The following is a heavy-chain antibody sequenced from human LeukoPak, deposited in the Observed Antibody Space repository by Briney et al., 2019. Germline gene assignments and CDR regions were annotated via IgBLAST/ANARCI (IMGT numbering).Heavy chain of an antibody. CDR1: GGSISSYY. V-gene: IGHV4-4*07. CDR3: ARDSFIVVVPPYYWYFDL. CDR2: IYTSGST. J-gene: IGHJ2*01. Sequence: PSETLSLTCTASGGSISSYYWSWIRQPAGKGLEWIGRIYTSGSTNYSPSLKSRVTMSVDTSKNQFSLKLSSVTAADTAVYYCARDSFIVVVPPYYWYFDLWGRGTLVTVSS. D-gene: IGHD2-2*01.